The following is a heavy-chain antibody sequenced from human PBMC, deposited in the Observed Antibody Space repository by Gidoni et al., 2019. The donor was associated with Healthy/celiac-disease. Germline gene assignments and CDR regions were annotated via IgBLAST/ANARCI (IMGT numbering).Heavy chain of an antibody. CDR1: GFTFSSYA. J-gene: IGHJ4*02. CDR3: AKEPPYYYYDSSGYWGLADY. V-gene: IGHV3-23*04. CDR2: SSGSGGST. D-gene: IGHD3-22*01. Sequence: EVQLVESGGGLVQPGGSLRLSCAASGFTFSSYAMRWVRQAPGKGLEWVSASSGSGGSTYYADSVKGRFTISRDNSKNTLYLQMNSLRAEETAVYYCAKEPPYYYYDSSGYWGLADYWGQGTLVTVSS.